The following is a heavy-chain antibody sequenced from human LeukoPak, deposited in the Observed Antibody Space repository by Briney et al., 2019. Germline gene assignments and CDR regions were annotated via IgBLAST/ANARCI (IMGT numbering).Heavy chain of an antibody. CDR2: MNNDWSIT. D-gene: IGHD1-26*01. Sequence: GGSLRLSCAASVFTFSSRLMNWVRQVRGKGLVWVSRMNNDWSITIYADAVKGRFTISRDNATNTLYLQMTSLRAEDTAVYYCVRDIRVGASIPRSDCWGQGTLVTVSS. V-gene: IGHV3-74*01. CDR1: VFTFSSRL. J-gene: IGHJ4*02. CDR3: VRDIRVGASIPRSDC.